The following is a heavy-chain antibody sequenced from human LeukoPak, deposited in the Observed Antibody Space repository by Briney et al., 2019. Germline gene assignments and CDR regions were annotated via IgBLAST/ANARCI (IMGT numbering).Heavy chain of an antibody. CDR3: ASWEVVPAASYYYMDV. V-gene: IGHV1-69*05. J-gene: IGHJ6*03. CDR2: IIPIFGTA. D-gene: IGHD2-2*01. CDR1: GGTFSSYA. Sequence: SVKVSCKASGGTFSSYAISWLRQAPGQGLEWMGGIIPIFGTANYAQKFQGRVTITTDESTSTAYMELSSLRSEDTAVYYCASWEVVPAASYYYMDVWGKGTTVTVSS.